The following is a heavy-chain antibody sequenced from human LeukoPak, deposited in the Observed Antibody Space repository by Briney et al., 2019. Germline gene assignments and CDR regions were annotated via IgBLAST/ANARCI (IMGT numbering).Heavy chain of an antibody. CDR3: ARDINRWEIPRGGGFDS. J-gene: IGHJ4*02. CDR1: GFTFTSYW. D-gene: IGHD4-23*01. V-gene: IGHV3-7*01. CDR2: IKQDGSEK. Sequence: PGGSLRLSCAASGFTFTSYWMSWVRQAPGKGLEWVANIKQDGSEKYYVDSVKGRFTISRDNAKNSLFLQMNSLRAEDTAVYYCARDINRWEIPRGGGFDSWGRGALVTVSS.